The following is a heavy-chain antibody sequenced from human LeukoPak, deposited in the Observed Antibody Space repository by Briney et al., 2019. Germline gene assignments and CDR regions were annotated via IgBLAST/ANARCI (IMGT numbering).Heavy chain of an antibody. CDR3: ARETPRRGETRDGYR. V-gene: IGHV3-7*01. Sequence: GGSLRLSCAASGFTFRNYWMNWVRQAPGKGLECLANIKEDGSETYYADSVVGRFTISRDNAKNSLYLRMNSLRAEDTAVYYCARETPRRGETRDGYRWGQGTLVTVSS. CDR1: GFTFRNYW. J-gene: IGHJ4*02. D-gene: IGHD5-24*01. CDR2: IKEDGSET.